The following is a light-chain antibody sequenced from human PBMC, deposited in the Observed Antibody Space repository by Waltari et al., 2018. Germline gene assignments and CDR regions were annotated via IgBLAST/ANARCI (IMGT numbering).Light chain of an antibody. J-gene: IGKJ4*01. Sequence: DIQMTQSPSSLSAAVGDRVTITCRASQSIRAYLYWYQQKPGRAPKLLIYSASILQSGVPSRFTGSGSGTVFNFTITSLQPEDFATYYCQQSYGTPTFGGGTQVETK. CDR1: QSIRAY. CDR3: QQSYGTPT. V-gene: IGKV1-39*01. CDR2: SAS.